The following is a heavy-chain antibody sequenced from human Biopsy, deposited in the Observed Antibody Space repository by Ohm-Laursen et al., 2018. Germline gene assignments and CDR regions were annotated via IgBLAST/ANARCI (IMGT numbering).Heavy chain of an antibody. Sequence: GSSVKVSCKASGGTFSDYAISWLRQAPGQGLEWMGGIIPLFGTTNYAQKFQGRVTITADKSTGTAYMDLSSVRSEYTAVYYCARYTKWLASGPIDYWGRGARFTVSS. CDR2: IIPLFGTT. CDR1: GGTFSDYA. J-gene: IGHJ4*02. D-gene: IGHD3-22*01. CDR3: ARYTKWLASGPIDY. V-gene: IGHV1-69*06.